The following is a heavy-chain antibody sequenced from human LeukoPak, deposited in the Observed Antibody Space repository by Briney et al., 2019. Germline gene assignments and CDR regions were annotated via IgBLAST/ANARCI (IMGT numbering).Heavy chain of an antibody. J-gene: IGHJ4*02. Sequence: SETLSLTCTVSGGSISSYYWSWIRQPPGKGLEWMEYIYYSGSTNYNPSLKSRVTISVDTSKNQFSLKLSSVTAADTAVYYCARGGAYDFWSGYYYYLDYWGQGTLVTVSS. CDR2: IYYSGST. CDR1: GGSISSYY. CDR3: ARGGAYDFWSGYYYYLDY. V-gene: IGHV4-59*01. D-gene: IGHD3-3*01.